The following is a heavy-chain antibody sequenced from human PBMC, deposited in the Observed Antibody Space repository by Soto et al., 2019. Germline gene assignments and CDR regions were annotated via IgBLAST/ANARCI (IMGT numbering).Heavy chain of an antibody. D-gene: IGHD1-26*01. CDR2: IYSRGST. J-gene: IGHJ2*01. CDR1: GGAVGSYY. CDR3: PSALDSVSHGPAFHL. Sequence: SVTVSLTGTVAGGAVGSYYGSSVRQAGGEGLEWIWRIYSRGSTNYNPSLKSRVTMSVDTSKNQFSLKLSSVTASDTAVYSRPSALDSVSHGPAFHLW. V-gene: IGHV4-4*07.